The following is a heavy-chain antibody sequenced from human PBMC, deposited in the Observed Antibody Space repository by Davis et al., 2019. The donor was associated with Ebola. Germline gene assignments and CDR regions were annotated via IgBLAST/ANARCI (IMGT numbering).Heavy chain of an antibody. Sequence: PGGSLRLSCAASGFTFSSYAMSWVRQAPGKGLEWVSAISGSGGSTYYADSVRGRFTISRDNSKNTLYLQMNSLRAEDTAVYYCARDSYYYDSSGYYAADAFDIWGQGTMVTVSS. V-gene: IGHV3-23*01. J-gene: IGHJ3*02. CDR2: ISGSGGST. D-gene: IGHD3-22*01. CDR1: GFTFSSYA. CDR3: ARDSYYYDSSGYYAADAFDI.